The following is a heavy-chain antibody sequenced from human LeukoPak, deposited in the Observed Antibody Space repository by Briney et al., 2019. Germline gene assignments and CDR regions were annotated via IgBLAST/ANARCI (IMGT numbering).Heavy chain of an antibody. Sequence: PGRSLRLSCAASGFTFSSYAMHWVRQAPGKGLEWVAVISYDGSNKYYADSVKGRFTISRDNSKNTLYLQMNSLRAEDTAVYYCASGYYYYYGMDVWGQGTTVTVSS. CDR3: ASGYYYYYGMDV. CDR2: ISYDGSNK. CDR1: GFTFSSYA. J-gene: IGHJ6*02. V-gene: IGHV3-30-3*01.